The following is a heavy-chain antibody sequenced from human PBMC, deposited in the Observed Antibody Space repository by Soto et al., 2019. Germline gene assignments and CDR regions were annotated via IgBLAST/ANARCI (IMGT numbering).Heavy chain of an antibody. CDR1: GDTIGGDD. J-gene: IGHJ3*02. Sequence: SSETQCLTCSVSGDTIGGDDGNWIRQPPGKRLEWIGYISYTGSTNYNPSLRSRVTISRDNSKNTLYLQMNSLRAEDTAVYYCAKSEGYYYDSSGGAFDIWGQGTMVTVSS. CDR3: AKSEGYYYDSSGGAFDI. CDR2: ISYTGST. V-gene: IGHV4-59*01. D-gene: IGHD3-22*01.